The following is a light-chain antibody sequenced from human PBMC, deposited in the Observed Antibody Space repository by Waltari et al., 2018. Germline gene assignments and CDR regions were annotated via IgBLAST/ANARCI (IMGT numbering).Light chain of an antibody. Sequence: EIVLTQSPGTLSLSPGERATLSCRASQSVSNNYLAWYQQKPGQAPRLLISAASSRATGIPDRFSGSGSGTDFTLAISRLEPEYFAVYYCQQYGFLPAFGQGTKVEI. CDR3: QQYGFLPA. V-gene: IGKV3-20*01. CDR1: QSVSNNY. CDR2: AAS. J-gene: IGKJ1*01.